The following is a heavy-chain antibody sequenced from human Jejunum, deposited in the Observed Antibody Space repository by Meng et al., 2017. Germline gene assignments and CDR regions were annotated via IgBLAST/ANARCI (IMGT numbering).Heavy chain of an antibody. J-gene: IGHJ4*02. CDR3: ARGCGTTCYIDY. V-gene: IGHV3-23*04. CDR1: GFTFTKYA. Sequence: VQLVESGGGVVQPGKSLRLSCAASGFTFTKYAMHWVRQAPGKGLEWVSTISGSGGGTYYPDSVKGRFTISRDDSKNTLYLQMNSLRAEDTAVYYCARGCGTTCYIDYWGQGTLVTVSS. D-gene: IGHD2-2*02. CDR2: ISGSGGGT.